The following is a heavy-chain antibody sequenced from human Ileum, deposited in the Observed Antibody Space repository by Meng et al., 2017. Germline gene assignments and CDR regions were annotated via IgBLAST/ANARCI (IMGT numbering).Heavy chain of an antibody. D-gene: IGHD5-18*01. J-gene: IGHJ4*02. Sequence: TFRDPVPSLVQPPRTLTLPCTFSGFPLSTSGVGGGWIRQPPGKALEWLALIYWDDDTRYRPSLKSRLTITKDTPKNQVVLTMTNMDPVDTATYYCGHWDRFGYVNADYWGQGTLVTVSS. V-gene: IGHV2-5*02. CDR2: IYWDDDT. CDR3: GHWDRFGYVNADY. CDR1: GFPLSTSGVG.